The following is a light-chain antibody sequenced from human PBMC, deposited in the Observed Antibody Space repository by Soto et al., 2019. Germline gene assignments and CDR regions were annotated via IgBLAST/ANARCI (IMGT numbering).Light chain of an antibody. V-gene: IGKV1-5*03. Sequence: DIQMTQSPSTLSASVGDRVTITCRASQSISSWLGWYQQKPGKAPKLLIYKASSLESGVPSRFSGSGSGTEFTLTISSLQPDDFAAEYGQQYNSYPTFGQGNKVESK. J-gene: IGKJ1*01. CDR2: KAS. CDR1: QSISSW. CDR3: QQYNSYPT.